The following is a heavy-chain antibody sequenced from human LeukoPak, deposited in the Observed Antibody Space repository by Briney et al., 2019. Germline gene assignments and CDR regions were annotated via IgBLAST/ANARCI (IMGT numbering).Heavy chain of an antibody. J-gene: IGHJ4*02. Sequence: GGSLRLSCAASGFTFSSYAMSWVRQAPGKGLEWVSTFSGSGGSTYYADSVKGRFTISRDNSKNTLYLQIISLRDEDTAVYYCANDYRSGSFHDFWGQGTLVTVSS. V-gene: IGHV3-23*01. CDR2: FSGSGGST. CDR3: ANDYRSGSFHDF. CDR1: GFTFSSYA. D-gene: IGHD3-10*01.